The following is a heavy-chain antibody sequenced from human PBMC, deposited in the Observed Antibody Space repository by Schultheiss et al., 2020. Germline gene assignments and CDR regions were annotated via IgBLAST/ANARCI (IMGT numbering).Heavy chain of an antibody. Sequence: GGSLRLSCAASGFIFSFSDMHRVRQATGKGLEWASGISIAGDTYYPGSVKGRFTISRENAKNSLYLQMNNLRAGDTAVYYCARGGSCGGDCFSDAFHIWGQGTMVTVSS. V-gene: IGHV3-13*01. J-gene: IGHJ3*02. CDR2: ISIAGDT. D-gene: IGHD2-21*02. CDR1: GFIFSFSD. CDR3: ARGGSCGGDCFSDAFHI.